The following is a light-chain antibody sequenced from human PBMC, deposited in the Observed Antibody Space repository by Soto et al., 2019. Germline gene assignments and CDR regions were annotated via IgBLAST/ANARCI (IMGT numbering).Light chain of an antibody. CDR2: GAS. J-gene: IGKJ5*01. Sequence: EIVLTQSPGTLSLSPGERATLSCRASQSVSSSYLAWYQQKPGQAPRLLIYGASSRATGIPDRLSGSGSGTDFTLTISRLEPEDFGVYYCQQYGSSPPITFGHGTRLEIK. V-gene: IGKV3-20*01. CDR1: QSVSSSY. CDR3: QQYGSSPPIT.